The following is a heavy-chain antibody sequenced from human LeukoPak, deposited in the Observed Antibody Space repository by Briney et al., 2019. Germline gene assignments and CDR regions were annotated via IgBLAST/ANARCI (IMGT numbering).Heavy chain of an antibody. Sequence: GGSLRLSCAASGFTFSSYWMHWVRQAPGKGLVWVSRINTDGSSTDYADSVKGRFTISRDNATNTLYLQMNSLRAEDTAVYYCARESGAAAPGYWGQGTLVTVSS. CDR1: GFTFSSYW. V-gene: IGHV3-74*01. CDR3: ARESGAAAPGY. J-gene: IGHJ4*02. D-gene: IGHD6-13*01. CDR2: INTDGSST.